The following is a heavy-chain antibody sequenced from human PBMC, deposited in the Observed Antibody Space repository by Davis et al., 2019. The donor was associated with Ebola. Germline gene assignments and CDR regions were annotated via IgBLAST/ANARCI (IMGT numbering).Heavy chain of an antibody. D-gene: IGHD3-22*01. J-gene: IGHJ5*02. Sequence: GESLKISCAASGIPFTTYTMNWVRQAPGKGLEWVASISAWSDNIYYTDSVKGRFSISRDNANNSVFLQLRSLRVEDTAVYYCARDRDFYDTSAYHPRGWFDLWGQGTLVTVSS. CDR1: GIPFTTYT. CDR3: ARDRDFYDTSAYHPRGWFDL. V-gene: IGHV3-21*01. CDR2: ISAWSDNI.